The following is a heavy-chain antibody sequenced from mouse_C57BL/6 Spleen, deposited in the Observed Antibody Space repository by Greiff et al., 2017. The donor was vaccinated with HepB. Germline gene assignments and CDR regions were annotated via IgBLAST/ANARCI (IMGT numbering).Heavy chain of an antibody. CDR1: GYTFTSYW. Sequence: QVQLQQPGAELVKPGASVKLSCKASGYTFTSYWMQWVKQRPGQGLEWIGEIDPSDSYTNYNQKFKGKATLTVDTSSSTAYMQLSSLTSEDSAVYYCARRWDYDVPYFDYWGQGTTLTVSS. CDR2: IDPSDSYT. D-gene: IGHD2-4*01. V-gene: IGHV1-50*01. CDR3: ARRWDYDVPYFDY. J-gene: IGHJ2*01.